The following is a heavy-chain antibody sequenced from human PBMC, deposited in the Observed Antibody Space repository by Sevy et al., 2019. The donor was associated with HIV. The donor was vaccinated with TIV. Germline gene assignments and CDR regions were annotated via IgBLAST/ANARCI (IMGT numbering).Heavy chain of an antibody. Sequence: GGSLRLSCAASGFTFSSYAMHWVRQAPGKGLEWVAVISYDGSNKYYADSVKGRFTISRDNSKNTLYLQMNSLRAEDTAVYYCARANTKSWMEWFGDYFDYWGQGTLVTVSS. J-gene: IGHJ4*02. V-gene: IGHV3-30-3*01. D-gene: IGHD3-3*01. CDR3: ARANTKSWMEWFGDYFDY. CDR1: GFTFSSYA. CDR2: ISYDGSNK.